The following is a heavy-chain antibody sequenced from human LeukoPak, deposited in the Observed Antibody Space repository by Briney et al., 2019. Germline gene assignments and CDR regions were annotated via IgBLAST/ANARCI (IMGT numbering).Heavy chain of an antibody. CDR2: TREDGSEK. Sequence: GGSLRLSCAASGFTFSSYSMDWVRQAPGKGLEWVANTREDGSEKYYVDSVKGRFTISRDNAKNSLYLQMNSLRAEVTAVYYCARELAGHYYVSGSSFAYWGQGTLVTVSS. D-gene: IGHD3-10*01. V-gene: IGHV3-7*01. CDR3: ARELAGHYYVSGSSFAY. J-gene: IGHJ4*02. CDR1: GFTFSSYS.